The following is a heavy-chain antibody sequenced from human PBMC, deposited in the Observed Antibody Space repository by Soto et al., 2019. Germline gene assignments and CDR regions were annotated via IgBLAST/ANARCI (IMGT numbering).Heavy chain of an antibody. V-gene: IGHV3-23*01. CDR1: GFTFSSYA. CDR2: ISGSGGST. Sequence: GGSLRLSCAASGFTFSSYAMSWVRQAPGKGLEWVSAISGSGGSTYYADSVKGRFTISRDNSKNTLYLQMNSLRAEDTAVYYCASNTDCSGGSCYSVGWGRGTMVTVSS. CDR3: ASNTDCSGGSCYSVG. D-gene: IGHD2-15*01. J-gene: IGHJ3*01.